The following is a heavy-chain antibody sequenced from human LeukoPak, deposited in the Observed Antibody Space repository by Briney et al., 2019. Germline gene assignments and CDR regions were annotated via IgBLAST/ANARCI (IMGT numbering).Heavy chain of an antibody. CDR3: ARVTRYYDYVWGSYRYYFDY. CDR2: IYTSGST. J-gene: IGHJ4*02. Sequence: SVTLSLTCAVSGGSISSYYWSWIRQPAGKGLEWIGRIYTSGSTNYNPSLKSRVTMSVDTSKNQFSLKLSSVTAADTAVYYCARVTRYYDYVWGSYRYYFDYWGQGTLVTVSS. V-gene: IGHV4-4*07. CDR1: GGSISSYY. D-gene: IGHD3-16*02.